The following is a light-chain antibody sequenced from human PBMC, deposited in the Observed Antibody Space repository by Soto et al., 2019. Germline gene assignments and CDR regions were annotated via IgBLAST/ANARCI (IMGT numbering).Light chain of an antibody. J-gene: IGKJ2*01. Sequence: DIQMTQSPSSLSASVGDRVTITCQASQGIVNYLNWYQQKPGKAPKVLIYDASSLEKGVPSRFSGSGSGTDFTFTISSLQPEDIATYYCQQYDDLLPTFGQGTKLEIK. CDR2: DAS. CDR3: QQYDDLLPT. CDR1: QGIVNY. V-gene: IGKV1-33*01.